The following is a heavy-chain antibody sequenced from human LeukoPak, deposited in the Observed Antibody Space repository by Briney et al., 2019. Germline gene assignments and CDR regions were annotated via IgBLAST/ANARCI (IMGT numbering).Heavy chain of an antibody. CDR1: GGSVSSISYY. D-gene: IGHD2-15*01. V-gene: IGHV4-39*01. CDR2: VYYRGNT. J-gene: IGHJ5*02. Sequence: PSETLSLTCTVSGGSVSSISYYWGWIRQPPGKGLEWIGTVYYRGNTYYNPTLRSRVTISLDTSKSQFSLKVTSVTAADTAVYYCVRRRDCTSGSCYSGYFDPWGQGTLVTVSS. CDR3: VRRRDCTSGSCYSGYFDP.